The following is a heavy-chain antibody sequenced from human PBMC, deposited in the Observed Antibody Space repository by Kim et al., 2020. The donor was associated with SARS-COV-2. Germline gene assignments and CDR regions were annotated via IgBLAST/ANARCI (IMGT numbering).Heavy chain of an antibody. Sequence: SETLSLTCTVSGGSISSSSYYWGWIRQPPGKGLEWIGSIYYSGSTYYNPSLKSRVTISVDTSKNQFSLKLSSVTAADTAVYYCARRRLTGYYMIAWYFDLWGRGTLVTVSS. D-gene: IGHD3-9*01. V-gene: IGHV4-39*01. CDR2: IYYSGST. CDR3: ARRRLTGYYMIAWYFDL. J-gene: IGHJ2*01. CDR1: GGSISSSSYY.